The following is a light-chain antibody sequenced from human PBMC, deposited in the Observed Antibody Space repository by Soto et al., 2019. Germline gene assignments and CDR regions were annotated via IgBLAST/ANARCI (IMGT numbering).Light chain of an antibody. V-gene: IGKV1-6*01. CDR3: LQDINYPWT. CDR2: ADS. CDR1: QGIVNA. Sequence: AIQMTQSLSSLSASGGVRVTISCRASQGIVNALGWYQQKPGKPPKVLLYADSIIQSRVPPRFSGSGSRTDFTPAISSLQPEDSATYYCLQDINYPWTFGQGTKVDIK. J-gene: IGKJ1*01.